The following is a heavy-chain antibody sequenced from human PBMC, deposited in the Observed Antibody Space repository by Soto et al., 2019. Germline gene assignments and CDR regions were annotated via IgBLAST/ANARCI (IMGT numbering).Heavy chain of an antibody. CDR2: ISSNSVTI. J-gene: IGHJ4*02. V-gene: IGHV3-48*02. CDR3: AREDILGTRSFDY. D-gene: IGHD1-26*01. Sequence: SLGLSCAASGFTFSSYAMSWVRQAPGKGLEWLSYISSNSVTIYYADSVRGRFTIFRDNAKNSLYLQMNSLRDEDTAVYYCAREDILGTRSFDYWGQGALVTVSS. CDR1: GFTFSSYA.